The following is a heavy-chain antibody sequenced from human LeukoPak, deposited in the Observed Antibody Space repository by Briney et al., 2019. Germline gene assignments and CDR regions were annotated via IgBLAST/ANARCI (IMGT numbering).Heavy chain of an antibody. V-gene: IGHV3-30*03. D-gene: IGHD2-2*01. J-gene: IGHJ4*02. CDR3: ATDRRYCSSISCSSLDY. Sequence: PGGSLRLSCAASGFTFSTYGMHWVRQAPGKGLEWVAVISYDGSNKYYADSVKGRFTISRDNSKNTLYLQMSSLRAEDTAVYFCATDRRYCSSISCSSLDYWGQGTLVTVSS. CDR1: GFTFSTYG. CDR2: ISYDGSNK.